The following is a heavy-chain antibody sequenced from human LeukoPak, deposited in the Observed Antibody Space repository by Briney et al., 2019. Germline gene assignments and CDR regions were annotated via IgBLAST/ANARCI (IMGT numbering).Heavy chain of an antibody. CDR2: ISGSGGST. Sequence: GGSLRLSCAASGFTFSSYAMSWVRQAPGKGLEWVSAISGSGGSTYYADSVKGRFTISRDNSKNTLYLQMNSLRAEDTAVYYCAKSPTYTSYYDIIWGPYGMDVWGQGTTVTVSS. J-gene: IGHJ6*02. V-gene: IGHV3-23*01. CDR1: GFTFSSYA. CDR3: AKSPTYTSYYDIIWGPYGMDV. D-gene: IGHD3-9*01.